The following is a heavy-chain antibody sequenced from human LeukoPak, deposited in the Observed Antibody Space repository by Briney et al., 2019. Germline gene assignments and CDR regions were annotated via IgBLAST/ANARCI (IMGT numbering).Heavy chain of an antibody. CDR1: GFTFDDYA. J-gene: IGHJ6*03. V-gene: IGHV3-43*02. CDR2: ISGDGGST. D-gene: IGHD4-23*01. Sequence: PGGSLRLTCAASGFTFDDYAMHWVRQAPGKGLEWVSLISGDGGSTYYADSVEGRFTISRDNSKNSLYLQMNSLRTEDTALYYCAKDLAKVVTLYYYYMDVWGKGTTVTVSS. CDR3: AKDLAKVVTLYYYYMDV.